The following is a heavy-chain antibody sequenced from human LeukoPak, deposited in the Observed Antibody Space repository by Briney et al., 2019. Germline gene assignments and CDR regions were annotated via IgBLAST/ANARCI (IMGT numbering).Heavy chain of an antibody. Sequence: RASVKVSCTASGYSFTAYYMHWVRQAPRQGHEWMGWINPNSGGTNYAQKFQGRATMTRDTSITTAYMEMSRLRSDDTALYYCARSPHILTGENFDYWGQGTLVAVSS. CDR1: GYSFTAYY. CDR3: ARSPHILTGENFDY. V-gene: IGHV1-2*02. CDR2: INPNSGGT. D-gene: IGHD3-9*01. J-gene: IGHJ4*02.